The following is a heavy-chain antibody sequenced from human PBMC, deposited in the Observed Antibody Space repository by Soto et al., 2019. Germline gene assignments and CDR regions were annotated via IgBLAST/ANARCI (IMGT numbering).Heavy chain of an antibody. J-gene: IGHJ6*02. CDR2: INPNSGGT. D-gene: IGHD6-6*01. Sequence: ASVKVSCKASGYTFTGYYMHWVRQAPGQGLEWMGWINPNSGGTNYAQKFQGWITMTRDTSISTAYMELSRLTSDDTAVYYCARDGVTARPYYYYGMDVWGQGTTVTVSS. CDR1: GYTFTGYY. V-gene: IGHV1-2*04. CDR3: ARDGVTARPYYYYGMDV.